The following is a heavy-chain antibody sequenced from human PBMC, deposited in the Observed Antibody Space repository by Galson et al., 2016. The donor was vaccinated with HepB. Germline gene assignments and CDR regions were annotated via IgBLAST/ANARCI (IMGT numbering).Heavy chain of an antibody. J-gene: IGHJ4*02. V-gene: IGHV4-39*01. CDR2: IYYSGSA. CDR3: ARRLEHAYDSYGYVFDH. Sequence: EPLSLTCTVSGGSISSSRDYWGWIRQSPGKGLEWIGSIYYSGSAYYNPFRKSRVTISVDTSKNQFSLRLSSVTAADTAVYYCARRLEHAYDSYGYVFDHWGQGILVTVSS. D-gene: IGHD3-22*01. CDR1: GGSISSSRDY.